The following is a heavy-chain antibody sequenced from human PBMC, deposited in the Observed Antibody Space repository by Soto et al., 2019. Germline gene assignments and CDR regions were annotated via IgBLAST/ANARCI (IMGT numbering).Heavy chain of an antibody. V-gene: IGHV1-8*01. Sequence: ASVKASCKASGYTFTSYDINWVRQATGQGLEWMGWMNPNSGNTGYAQKFQGRVTMTRNTSISTAYMELSSVTAADTAVYYCARRVPQYSSGWYNWFDPWGQGTLVTVSS. J-gene: IGHJ5*02. CDR2: MNPNSGNT. CDR1: GYTFTSYD. D-gene: IGHD6-19*01. CDR3: ARRVPQYSSGWYNWFDP.